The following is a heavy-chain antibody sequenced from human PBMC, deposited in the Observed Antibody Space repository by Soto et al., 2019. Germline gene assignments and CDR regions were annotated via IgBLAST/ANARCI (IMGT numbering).Heavy chain of an antibody. D-gene: IGHD6-19*01. J-gene: IGHJ6*02. CDR1: WVTCSSFA. CDR2: ISYDGSNK. CDR3: ARDRSAVAGIYYYYGMDV. Sequence: PWGSLRLSCAAFWVTCSSFAMHWVRQAPSKGLEWVAVISYDGSNKYYADSVKGRFTISRDNSKNTLYLQMNSLRAEDTAVYYCARDRSAVAGIYYYYGMDVWGQGTTVTSP. V-gene: IGHV3-30-3*01.